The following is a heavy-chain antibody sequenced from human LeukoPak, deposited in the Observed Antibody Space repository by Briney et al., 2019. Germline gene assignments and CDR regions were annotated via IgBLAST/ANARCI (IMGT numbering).Heavy chain of an antibody. CDR3: AKDGERYFDWLSSYYYYGMDV. CDR1: GGSLSSGSDY. D-gene: IGHD3-9*01. J-gene: IGHJ6*02. Sequence: KASQTLSLTCTVSGGSLSSGSDYWSWIRQSAGKGLEWIGRIYASGSTNYNPSLKSRVTISVDTSKNQFSLKLSSVTAADTAVYYCAKDGERYFDWLSSYYYYGMDVWGQGTTVTVSS. V-gene: IGHV4-61*02. CDR2: IYASGST.